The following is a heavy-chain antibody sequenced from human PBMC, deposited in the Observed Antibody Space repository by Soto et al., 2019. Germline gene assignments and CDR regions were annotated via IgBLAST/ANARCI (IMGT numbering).Heavy chain of an antibody. Sequence: EVQLVESGGGLVNPGGSLRLSCAASGFDFSIYSMNWVRLAPGKGLEWVSSITTSSDYIYYADSLKGRFTISRDNAKKSLYLQMNSLRAEDTAVYYCARGFRPGYDGGYNLFDPWGQGTLVTVSS. CDR2: ITTSSDYI. CDR3: ARGFRPGYDGGYNLFDP. D-gene: IGHD5-12*01. J-gene: IGHJ5*02. V-gene: IGHV3-21*02. CDR1: GFDFSIYS.